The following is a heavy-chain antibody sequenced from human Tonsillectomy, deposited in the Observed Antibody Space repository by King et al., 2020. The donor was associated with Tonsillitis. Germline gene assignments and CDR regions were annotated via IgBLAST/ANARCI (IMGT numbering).Heavy chain of an antibody. CDR3: VRDYYHSGTYYFEV. CDR2: ISPYNSNT. D-gene: IGHD3-3*01. CDR1: GYTFSRYG. J-gene: IGHJ4*02. V-gene: IGHV1-18*01. Sequence: QLGQSGTEVKKPGASVKVSCTASGYTFSRYGISWVRQAPGQGLEWMGCISPYNSNTNYIQKLQGRITMTPDTSTSTAYMGLRSLRSDDTAVYYCVRDYYHSGTYYFEVWGQGTLVTVSS.